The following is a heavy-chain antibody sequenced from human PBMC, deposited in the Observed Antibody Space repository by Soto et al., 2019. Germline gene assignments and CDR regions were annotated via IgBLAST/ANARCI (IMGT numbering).Heavy chain of an antibody. D-gene: IGHD3-10*01. CDR3: ARLVGLVRGVITPFDY. J-gene: IGHJ4*02. CDR1: GGTFSSYT. V-gene: IGHV1-69*02. Sequence: QVQLVQSGAEVKKPGSLVKVSCKASGGTFSSYTISWVRQAPGQGLEWMGRIIPILGIANYAQKFQGRVTITADKSTSTAYMELSSLRSEDTAVYYCARLVGLVRGVITPFDYWGQGTLVTVSS. CDR2: IIPILGIA.